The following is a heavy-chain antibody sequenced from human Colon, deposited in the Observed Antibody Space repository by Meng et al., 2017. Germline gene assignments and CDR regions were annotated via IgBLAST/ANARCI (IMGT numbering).Heavy chain of an antibody. CDR1: GFTFSDTW. CDR2: IKRKTDGGTT. V-gene: IGHV3-15*01. J-gene: IGHJ4*02. Sequence: GESLKISCAASGFTFSDTWMSRVRQAPGKGLEWVGRIKRKTDGGTTDYVAPVKGRFTIPREDSKTTLYLQMNRRKIEDTAVYYCTAVGSSGDIRYWGQGTLVTVSS. CDR3: TAVGSSGDIRY. D-gene: IGHD6-19*01.